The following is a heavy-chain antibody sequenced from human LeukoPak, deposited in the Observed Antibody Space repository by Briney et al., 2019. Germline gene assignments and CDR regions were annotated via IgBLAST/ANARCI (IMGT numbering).Heavy chain of an antibody. CDR3: ARDVTPYGDPRWVDYGMDV. CDR1: GFTFSSYS. V-gene: IGHV3-21*01. J-gene: IGHJ6*02. CDR2: ISSSSSYI. Sequence: GGSLRLSCAASGFTFSSYSMNWVRQAPGKGLEWVSSISSSSSYIYYADSVKGRFTISRDNAKNSLYLQMNSLRAEDTAVYYCARDVTPYGDPRWVDYGMDVWGQGTTVTVAS. D-gene: IGHD4-17*01.